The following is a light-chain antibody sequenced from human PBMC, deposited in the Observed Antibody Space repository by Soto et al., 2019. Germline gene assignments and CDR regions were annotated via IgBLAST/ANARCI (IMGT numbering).Light chain of an antibody. CDR2: SAS. CDR1: QTISRF. CDR3: QQTYIPPVT. V-gene: IGKV1-39*01. J-gene: IGKJ1*01. Sequence: DTPRDQSGFSLVSFLGWRVTITCRANQTISRFFSWYQQRPGQAPHLLIYSASSFQSGVPSRFSRSGSGTDFTLTISSLQPDDFATYYCQQTYIPPVTFGQGTQVDIK.